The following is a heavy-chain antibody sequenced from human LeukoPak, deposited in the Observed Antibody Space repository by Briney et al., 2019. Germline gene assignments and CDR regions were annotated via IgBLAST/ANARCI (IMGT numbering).Heavy chain of an antibody. D-gene: IGHD2-15*01. J-gene: IGHJ6*03. CDR2: INPNSGGT. V-gene: IGHV1-2*02. CDR3: ARGRVVLYYYYMDV. Sequence: GASVKVSCKASGYTFTGYYMHWVRQAPGQGLEWMGWINPNSGGTKYAQKFQGRVTMTRDTSISTAYMELSRLRSDDTAVYYCARGRVVLYYYYMDVWGKGTTVTISS. CDR1: GYTFTGYY.